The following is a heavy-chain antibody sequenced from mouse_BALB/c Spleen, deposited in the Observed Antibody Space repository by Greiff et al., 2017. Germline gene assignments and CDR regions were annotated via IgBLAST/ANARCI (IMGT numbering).Heavy chain of an antibody. D-gene: IGHD3-3*01. V-gene: IGHV1-80*01. Sequence: QVQLQQSGAELVRPGSSVKISCKASGYAFSSYWMNWVKQRPGQGLEWIGQIYPGDGDTNYNGKFKGKATLTADKSSSTAYMQLSSLTSEDSAVYFCAREGTDYFDYWGQGTTLTVSS. CDR1: GYAFSSYW. CDR3: AREGTDYFDY. J-gene: IGHJ2*01. CDR2: IYPGDGDT.